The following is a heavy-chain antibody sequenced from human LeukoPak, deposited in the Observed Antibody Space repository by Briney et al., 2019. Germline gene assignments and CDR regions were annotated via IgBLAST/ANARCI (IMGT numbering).Heavy chain of an antibody. CDR3: ARVREIEGIDY. J-gene: IGHJ4*02. CDR2: INHSGNT. CDR1: VGSFSGYY. Sequence: SETLSLTCAVYVGSFSGYYWSWIRQPPGKGLEWIGEINHSGNTNYNPSLKSRATLSVDTSKNQFSLKLSSVTAADTAVYYCARVREIEGIDYWGQGTLVVVSS. D-gene: IGHD2/OR15-2a*01. V-gene: IGHV4-34*01.